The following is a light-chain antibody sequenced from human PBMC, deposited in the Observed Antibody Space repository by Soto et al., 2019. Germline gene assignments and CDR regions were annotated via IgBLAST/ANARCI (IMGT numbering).Light chain of an antibody. CDR2: DVS. CDR3: SAYTSGGTLV. Sequence: QSALTQPASVSGSPGQSITISCTGTSRDFGDYNYVSWYKQHPGKAPKLMIFDVSIRPSGVSNRFSGSKSGNTASLTVSGLQAEDEADYFCSAYTSGGTLVFGGGTKLTVL. V-gene: IGLV2-14*03. CDR1: SRDFGDYNY. J-gene: IGLJ2*01.